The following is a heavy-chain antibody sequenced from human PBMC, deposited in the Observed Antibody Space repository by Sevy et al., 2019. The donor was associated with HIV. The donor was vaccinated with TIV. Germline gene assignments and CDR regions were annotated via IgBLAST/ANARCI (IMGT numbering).Heavy chain of an antibody. CDR3: AKDRCTGDVCENYYYALDI. V-gene: IGHV3-30*18. CDR1: GFTFNSYA. Sequence: GGSLRLSCAASGFTFNSYAMHWVRQAPGKGLEWVAVISKDGRTKYYAESVKGRFTNSGDNSKNTLNLQMNSLRAEETAVVYCAKDRCTGDVCENYYYALDIWGQGTTVTVSS. CDR2: ISKDGRTK. D-gene: IGHD2-8*02. J-gene: IGHJ6*02.